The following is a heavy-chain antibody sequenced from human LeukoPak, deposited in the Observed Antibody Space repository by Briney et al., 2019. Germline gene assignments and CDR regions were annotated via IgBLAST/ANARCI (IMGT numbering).Heavy chain of an antibody. Sequence: PGGSLRLSCAASGFTFSSYAMSWVRQAPGKGLEWVSAISGSGGSTYYADSVKGRFTISRDNSKNTPYLQMNSLRAEDTAVYYCAKGGELLYYYDSSGYYLDYWGQGTLVTVSS. CDR2: ISGSGGST. V-gene: IGHV3-23*01. D-gene: IGHD3-22*01. CDR1: GFTFSSYA. CDR3: AKGGELLYYYDSSGYYLDY. J-gene: IGHJ4*02.